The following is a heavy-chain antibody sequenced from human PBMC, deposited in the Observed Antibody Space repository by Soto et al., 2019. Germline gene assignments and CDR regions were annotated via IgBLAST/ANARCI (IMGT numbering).Heavy chain of an antibody. J-gene: IGHJ3*02. Sequence: QVQLQESGPGLVKPSETLSLTCTVSGGSISSYYWSWIRQPPGKGLEWIWYIYYSGSTNYNPSLKSRVTISVDTSKNQFSRKLSSVTAADTDVYYCARHLDGGYPGGAFDIWGQGTMVIVSS. CDR3: ARHLDGGYPGGAFDI. CDR1: GGSISSYY. CDR2: IYYSGST. V-gene: IGHV4-59*08. D-gene: IGHD4-17*01.